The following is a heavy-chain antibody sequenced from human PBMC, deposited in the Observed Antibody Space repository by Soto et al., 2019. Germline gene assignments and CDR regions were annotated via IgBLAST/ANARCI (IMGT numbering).Heavy chain of an antibody. CDR3: ARGEAARYYHGMDV. CDR2: IIPIFGTA. J-gene: IGHJ6*02. Sequence: QVQLVQSGAELKKPGSSVKVSCKASGGTFSSYGISWVRQAPGPGLEWMGGIIPIFGTANYAQKFQRRVTITADESTSTADMELSSLRSEATAVHYCARGEAARYYHGMDVWGQGTTVTVSS. D-gene: IGHD6-13*01. CDR1: GGTFSSYG. V-gene: IGHV1-69*12.